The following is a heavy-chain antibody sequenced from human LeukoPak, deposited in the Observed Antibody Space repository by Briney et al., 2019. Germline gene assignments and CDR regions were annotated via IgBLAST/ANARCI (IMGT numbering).Heavy chain of an antibody. J-gene: IGHJ6*03. Sequence: ASVKVSCKVSGYTLTELSMHWVRQAPGKGLEWMGGFDPEDGETIYAQKFQGRVTMTEDTSTDTAYMELSSLRSEDTAVYYCATNGGSYYNYYYYMDVWGKGTTVTVSS. CDR2: FDPEDGET. V-gene: IGHV1-24*01. CDR3: ATNGGSYYNYYYYMDV. D-gene: IGHD1-26*01. CDR1: GYTLTELS.